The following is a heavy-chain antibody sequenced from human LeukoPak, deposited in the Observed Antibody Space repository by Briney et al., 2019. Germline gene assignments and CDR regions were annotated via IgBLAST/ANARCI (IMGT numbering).Heavy chain of an antibody. J-gene: IGHJ6*03. V-gene: IGHV4-38-2*02. D-gene: IGHD6-6*01. CDR3: AKGAARSYYYYYYMDV. Sequence: SETLSLTCTVSGYSISSGYYWGWIRQPPGKGLEWIGSIYHSGSTYYNPSLKSRVTISVDTSKNQFSLKQSSVTAADTAVYYCAKGAARSYYYYYYMDVWGKGTTVTVSS. CDR2: IYHSGST. CDR1: GYSISSGYY.